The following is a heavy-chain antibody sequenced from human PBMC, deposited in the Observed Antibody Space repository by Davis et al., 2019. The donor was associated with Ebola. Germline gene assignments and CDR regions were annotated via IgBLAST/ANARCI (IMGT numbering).Heavy chain of an antibody. D-gene: IGHD5-24*01. CDR3: AKEDDRDGYNWGVDY. V-gene: IGHV3-66*02. Sequence: GESLKISCAASGFTVSSNYMSWVRQAPGKGLEWVSLIYSGGSTYYADSVKGRFTISRDNSKNTLYLQMNSLRAEDTAVYYCAKEDDRDGYNWGVDYWGQGTLVTVSS. CDR2: IYSGGST. J-gene: IGHJ4*02. CDR1: GFTVSSNY.